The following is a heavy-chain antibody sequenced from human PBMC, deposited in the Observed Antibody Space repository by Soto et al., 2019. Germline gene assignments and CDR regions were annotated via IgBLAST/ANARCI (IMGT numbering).Heavy chain of an antibody. V-gene: IGHV3-30-3*01. CDR2: ISYDGSNK. D-gene: IGHD6-19*01. CDR3: ARVRGITCSGSPGAFDI. CDR1: GFTFSSYA. J-gene: IGHJ3*02. Sequence: PGGSLRLSCAASGFTFSSYAMHWVRQAPGKGLEWVAVISYDGSNKYYADSVKGRFTISRDNSKNTLYLQMNSLRAEDTAVYYCARVRGITCSGSPGAFDIWGQGTMDTVSS.